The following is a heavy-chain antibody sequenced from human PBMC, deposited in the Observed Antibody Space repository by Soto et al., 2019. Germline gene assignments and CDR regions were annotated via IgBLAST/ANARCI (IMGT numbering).Heavy chain of an antibody. CDR3: ARGRGGYCRGGSCYSWGDYYGMDV. CDR2: IYYSGIT. CDR1: GGSISSGGDY. Sequence: PSETRSLTCTVSGGSISSGGDYWSWIRQHPGKCLEWIGYIYYSGITYYNPFLKSRVTISVDTSKTQFSWKVGSVTAADTAVYYCARGRGGYCRGGSCYSWGDYYGMDVWGQGTTVTVSS. V-gene: IGHV4-31*03. J-gene: IGHJ6*02. D-gene: IGHD2-15*01.